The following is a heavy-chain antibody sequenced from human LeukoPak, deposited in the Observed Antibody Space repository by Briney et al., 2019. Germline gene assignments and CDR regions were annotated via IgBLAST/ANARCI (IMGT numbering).Heavy chain of an antibody. CDR1: GFTVSYKY. J-gene: IGHJ4*02. CDR3: AREWSGFGELPDY. D-gene: IGHD3-10*01. V-gene: IGHV3-66*01. CDR2: IYSGGTT. Sequence: GGSLRLSCAASGFTVSYKYMKWVRQAPGKGLEWVSLIYSGGTTYYADSVKGRFTISRDNAKNTLYLQMNSLRVEDTAVYYCAREWSGFGELPDYWGQGTLVTVSS.